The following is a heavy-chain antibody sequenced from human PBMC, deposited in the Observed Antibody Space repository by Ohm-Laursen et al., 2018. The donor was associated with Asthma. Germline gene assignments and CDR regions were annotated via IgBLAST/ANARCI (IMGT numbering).Heavy chain of an antibody. CDR3: ARDRIDYDFLTGSPPRVYSYYGMDV. D-gene: IGHD3-9*01. CDR2: ISYDGSNK. V-gene: IGHV3-30*03. Sequence: SLRLSCAATGFTFSSYGMYWVRQAPGKGLEWVAVISYDGSNKYYADSVKGRFTISRDNSKNTLYLQMNSLRAEDTAVYYCARDRIDYDFLTGSPPRVYSYYGMDVWGQGTTVTVSS. CDR1: GFTFSSYG. J-gene: IGHJ6*02.